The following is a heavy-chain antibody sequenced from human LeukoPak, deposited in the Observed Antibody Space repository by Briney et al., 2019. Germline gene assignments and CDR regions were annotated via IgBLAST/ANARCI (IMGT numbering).Heavy chain of an antibody. D-gene: IGHD6-19*01. CDR2: IIPIFGTA. CDR3: AREAPGIAVASTPTGYFDL. Sequence: SVKVSFKASGGTFSIYAISWVRQAPGQGLEWMGGIIPIFGTANYAQKFQGRVTITADKSTSTAYMELSSLRSEDTAVYYCAREAPGIAVASTPTGYFDLWGRGTLVTVSS. J-gene: IGHJ2*01. CDR1: GGTFSIYA. V-gene: IGHV1-69*06.